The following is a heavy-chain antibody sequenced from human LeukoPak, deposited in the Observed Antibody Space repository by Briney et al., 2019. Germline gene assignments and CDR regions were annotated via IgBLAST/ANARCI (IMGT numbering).Heavy chain of an antibody. CDR3: ARESGGMATIIFDC. CDR1: GGSISSGSYY. CDR2: IYTSGST. Sequence: SSQTLSLTCTVSGGSISSGSYYWSWIRQPAGKGLEWIGRIYTSGSTNYNPSLKSRVPISVDTSKNQFSLKLSSVTAADTAVYYCARESGGMATIIFDCWGQGTLVTVSS. J-gene: IGHJ4*02. D-gene: IGHD5-24*01. V-gene: IGHV4-61*02.